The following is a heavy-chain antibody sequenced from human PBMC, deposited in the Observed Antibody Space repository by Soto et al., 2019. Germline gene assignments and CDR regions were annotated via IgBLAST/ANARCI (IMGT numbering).Heavy chain of an antibody. CDR3: ARHRFNYYDNTVYYYFDY. Sequence: ASVKVSFKASGYTFTSYGISWVRQAPGQGPEWMGWISGHNGNTNHPQSLQGRVTMTTDTSRNTAYMELRSLRSDDTAVYYCARHRFNYYDNTVYYYFDYWGQGTLVT. CDR2: ISGHNGNT. CDR1: GYTFTSYG. J-gene: IGHJ4*02. D-gene: IGHD3-22*01. V-gene: IGHV1-18*04.